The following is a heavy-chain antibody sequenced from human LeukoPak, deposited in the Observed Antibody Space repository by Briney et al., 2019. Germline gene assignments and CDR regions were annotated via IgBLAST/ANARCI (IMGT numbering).Heavy chain of an antibody. CDR3: ARRDGYNYKIDY. CDR2: ICYSGST. CDR1: GGSISSSSYY. J-gene: IGHJ4*02. D-gene: IGHD5-24*01. V-gene: IGHV4-39*01. Sequence: SETLSLTCTVSGGSISSSSYYWGWIRQPPGKGLEWIGSICYSGSTYYNPSLKSRVTISVDTSKNQFSLKLSSVTAADTAVYYCARRDGYNYKIDYWGQGTLVTVSS.